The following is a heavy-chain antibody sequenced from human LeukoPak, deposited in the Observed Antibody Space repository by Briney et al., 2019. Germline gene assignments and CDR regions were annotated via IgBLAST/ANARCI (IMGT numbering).Heavy chain of an antibody. CDR3: ARDPPDSPGGELEDY. J-gene: IGHJ4*02. Sequence: GASVKVSCKASGYTFTSYYMHWLRQAPGQGLEWMGIINPSGGSTSYAQKFQGRVTMTRDTSTSTVYMELSSLRSEDTAVYYCARDPPDSPGGELEDYWGQGTLVTVSS. V-gene: IGHV1-46*01. CDR1: GYTFTSYY. CDR2: INPSGGST. D-gene: IGHD1-26*01.